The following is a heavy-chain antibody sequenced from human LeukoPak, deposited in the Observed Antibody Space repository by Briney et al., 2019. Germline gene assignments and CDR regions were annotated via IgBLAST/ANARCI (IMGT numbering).Heavy chain of an antibody. CDR2: ISSTGGTT. J-gene: IGHJ6*03. Sequence: GGTLRLSCAASGFTFSSYGMSWVRQAPGKGLEWVSAISSTGGTTYYADSVKGRFTISRDNSKNTLYLQMNSLRAEDTAIYYCAKNADRGAYCSGGSCYPYYYYYADVWGEGTTVTISS. V-gene: IGHV3-23*01. CDR3: AKNADRGAYCSGGSCYPYYYYYADV. D-gene: IGHD2-15*01. CDR1: GFTFSSYG.